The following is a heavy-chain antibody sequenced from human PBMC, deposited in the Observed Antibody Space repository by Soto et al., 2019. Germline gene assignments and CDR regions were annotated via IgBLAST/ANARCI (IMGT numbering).Heavy chain of an antibody. CDR3: VGADGWLPYALAFDL. V-gene: IGHV4-59*01. CDR2: IYSSGGT. Sequence: SETLSLTCTVSGGSISTYYWNWIRQSPGKGLEWIGYIYSSGGTKFNPSLKSRITMSVDTSRNQFSLKLTTVTAADTAVYFCVGADGWLPYALAFDLWGQGTLVTVSS. CDR1: GGSISTYY. D-gene: IGHD5-12*01. J-gene: IGHJ3*01.